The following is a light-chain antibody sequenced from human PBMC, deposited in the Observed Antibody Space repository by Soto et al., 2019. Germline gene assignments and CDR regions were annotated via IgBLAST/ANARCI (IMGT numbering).Light chain of an antibody. CDR3: QTWGTGIQV. CDR1: SGHSSYA. Sequence: QPVLPQLPSASASLGASVKLTCTLSSGHSSYAIAWHQQQPEKGRRYLMKLNSDGSHSKGDGIPDRFSGSSSGAESYHTISSLHAEEEACYYCQTWGTGIQVFGGGTKLTVL. CDR2: LNSDGSH. J-gene: IGLJ3*02. V-gene: IGLV4-69*01.